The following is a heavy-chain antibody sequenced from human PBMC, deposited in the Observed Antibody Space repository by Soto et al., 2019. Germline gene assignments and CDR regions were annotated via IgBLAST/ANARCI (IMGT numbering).Heavy chain of an antibody. J-gene: IGHJ4*02. CDR3: ARQIYDSSGYYYAY. Sequence: PSETLSLTCTVSGASISSYDWCWIRQPPGKGLEWIGHMYSSGSTNYNPSLRSRLTISADTSKNQFSLKLSSVTAPDTAVYYCARQIYDSSGYYYAYWGQGTLVIVSS. V-gene: IGHV4-59*08. CDR1: GASISSYD. CDR2: MYSSGST. D-gene: IGHD3-22*01.